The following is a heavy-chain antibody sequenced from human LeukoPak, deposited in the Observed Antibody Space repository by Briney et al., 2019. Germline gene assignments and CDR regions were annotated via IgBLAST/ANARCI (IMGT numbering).Heavy chain of an antibody. CDR3: AKFEWLVHHFDH. V-gene: IGHV3-23*01. Sequence: PAGSLTLSCAASGFTFSIYAMSWVRHAPGKGLEWVSGISGSGGSTYYADSVKGRFTISRDNPKNTLYMQMNSLRAEDTALYYCAKFEWLVHHFDHWGQGTLVTVSS. J-gene: IGHJ4*02. CDR1: GFTFSIYA. CDR2: ISGSGGST. D-gene: IGHD6-19*01.